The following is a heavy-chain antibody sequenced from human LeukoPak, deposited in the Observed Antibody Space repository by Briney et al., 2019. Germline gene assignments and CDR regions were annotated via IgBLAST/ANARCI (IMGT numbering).Heavy chain of an antibody. Sequence: GGSLRLSCAASGFTFSTYGMHWVRQAPGKGLEWVAFIWYDGNEKYYADSAKGRFTISRDNSKNTLYLQMNSLRAEDTAIYYCATEQEGRRAAFDYWGQGTLVTVSS. CDR2: IWYDGNEK. J-gene: IGHJ4*02. D-gene: IGHD1/OR15-1a*01. CDR3: ATEQEGRRAAFDY. CDR1: GFTFSTYG. V-gene: IGHV3-30*02.